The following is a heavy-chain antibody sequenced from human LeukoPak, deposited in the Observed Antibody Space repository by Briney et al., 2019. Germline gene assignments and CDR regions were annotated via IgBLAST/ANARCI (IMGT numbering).Heavy chain of an antibody. D-gene: IGHD6-13*01. CDR2: IYTSGST. CDR1: GGSISSYY. V-gene: IGHV4-4*07. CDR3: ARDSSSWYLNWFDP. Sequence: SETLSLTCTVSGGSISSYYWSWIRQPAGKGLEWIGRIYTSGSTNYNPSLKSRVTMSVDTSKNQFSLKLSSVTAADTAVYYCARDSSSWYLNWFDPWGQGTLVTVSS. J-gene: IGHJ5*02.